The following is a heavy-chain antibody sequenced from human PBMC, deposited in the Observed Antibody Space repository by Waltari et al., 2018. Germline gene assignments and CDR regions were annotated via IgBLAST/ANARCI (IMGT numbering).Heavy chain of an antibody. D-gene: IGHD2-21*02. J-gene: IGHJ5*02. Sequence: QVQLQQWGAGLWKPSETLSLTCAVYGDSFSGHYWSWVRQPPGKGLEGIGEINYSGTTNYNPSLKSRMTMSVDTSKNQFSLKLSSVTAADTAVYFCARGRLLQNRRWFGPWGQGTPVTVSS. V-gene: IGHV4-34*02. CDR1: GDSFSGHY. CDR2: INYSGTT. CDR3: ARGRLLQNRRWFGP.